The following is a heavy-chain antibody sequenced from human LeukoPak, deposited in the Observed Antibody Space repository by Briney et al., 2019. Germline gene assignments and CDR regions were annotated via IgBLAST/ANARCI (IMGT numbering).Heavy chain of an antibody. V-gene: IGHV3-9*03. CDR3: ARGMATGGRLDY. J-gene: IGHJ4*02. CDR2: ISWNSGSI. CDR1: GFTFDDYA. D-gene: IGHD5-24*01. Sequence: GRSLRLSCAASGFTFDDYAMHWVRQAPGKGLEWAAGISWNSGSIVYADSVKGRFTISRDNAKNSLFLQMNSLRAEDMALYYCARGMATGGRLDYWGQGTLVTVSS.